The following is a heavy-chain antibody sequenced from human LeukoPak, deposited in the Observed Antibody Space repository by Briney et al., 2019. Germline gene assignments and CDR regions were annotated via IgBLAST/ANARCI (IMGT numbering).Heavy chain of an antibody. CDR1: GGSFSGYY. D-gene: IGHD6-13*01. V-gene: IGHV4-34*01. Sequence: SETLSLTCAVYGGSFSGYYWSWIRQPPGKGLEWIGEINHSGSTNYNPSLKRRVTISVDTSKNQFSLKLSSVTPAHTAVYYCARGRKRYSSSWRPPAYFDYWGQGTLVTVSS. CDR2: INHSGST. CDR3: ARGRKRYSSSWRPPAYFDY. J-gene: IGHJ4*02.